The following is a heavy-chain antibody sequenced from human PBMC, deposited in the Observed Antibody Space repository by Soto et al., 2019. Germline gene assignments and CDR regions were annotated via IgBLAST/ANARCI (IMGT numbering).Heavy chain of an antibody. Sequence: SLRLSCAASGFTFSSYGMHWVRQAPGKGLEWVAVISYDGSNKYYADSVKGRFTISRDNSKNTLYLQMNSLRAEDTAVYYCAKDLTGNTYYYYYGIDVWGPGTTVTVYS. CDR2: ISYDGSNK. V-gene: IGHV3-30*18. D-gene: IGHD1-7*01. J-gene: IGHJ6*02. CDR1: GFTFSSYG. CDR3: AKDLTGNTYYYYYGIDV.